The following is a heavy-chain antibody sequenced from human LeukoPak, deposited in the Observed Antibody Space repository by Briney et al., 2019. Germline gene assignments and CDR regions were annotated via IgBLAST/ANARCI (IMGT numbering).Heavy chain of an antibody. D-gene: IGHD5-18*01. CDR1: GFTFSSYW. J-gene: IGHJ4*02. Sequence: GGSLRLSCAASGFTFSSYWMHWVRQAPGKGLVWVSRINSDGSSTSYADSVKGRFTISRDNAKNTLYLQMNSLRAEDTAVYYCAKDRRGLYSYGSFDYWGQGTLVTVSS. CDR3: AKDRRGLYSYGSFDY. V-gene: IGHV3-74*01. CDR2: INSDGSST.